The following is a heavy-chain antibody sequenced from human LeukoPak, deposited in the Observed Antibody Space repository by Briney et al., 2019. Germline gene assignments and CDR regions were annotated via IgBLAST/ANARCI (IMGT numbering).Heavy chain of an antibody. D-gene: IGHD2/OR15-2a*01. CDR1: GVTFSRHG. CDR2: TYSDGNT. Sequence: GGSLRLSCAASGVTFSRHGMSWVRQAPGKGLEWVSITYSDGNTYYAESVRGRFTVSRGYSKNTLYLQMKSLRVEDTAFYYCARDLSYFDYWGQGTLVTVSS. J-gene: IGHJ4*02. V-gene: IGHV3-53*01. CDR3: ARDLSYFDY.